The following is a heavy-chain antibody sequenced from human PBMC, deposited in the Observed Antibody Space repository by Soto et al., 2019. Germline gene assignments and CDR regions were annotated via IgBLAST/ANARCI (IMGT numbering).Heavy chain of an antibody. D-gene: IGHD6-6*01. Sequence: GGSLRLSCAASGFTFSSYSMNWVRQAPWKGLEWVSSISSSSSYIYYADSVKGRFTISRDNAKNSLYLQMNSLRAEDTAVYYCARDGEQLLYDAFDIWGQGTMVTVSS. V-gene: IGHV3-21*01. J-gene: IGHJ3*02. CDR1: GFTFSSYS. CDR2: ISSSSSYI. CDR3: ARDGEQLLYDAFDI.